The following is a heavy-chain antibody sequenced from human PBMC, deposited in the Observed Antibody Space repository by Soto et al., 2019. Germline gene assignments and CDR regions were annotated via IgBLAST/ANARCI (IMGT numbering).Heavy chain of an antibody. Sequence: GGSLRLSCAASGFSFSIYAMIWVRQAPGKGLEWVSGISGGGGSTYYADSVKGRFTISRDNSKNTLYLQMNSLRVEDTAVYYCAKDPTSYDSSAQFDSWGQGTLVTAPQ. D-gene: IGHD3-22*01. CDR3: AKDPTSYDSSAQFDS. CDR1: GFSFSIYA. J-gene: IGHJ4*02. CDR2: ISGGGGST. V-gene: IGHV3-23*01.